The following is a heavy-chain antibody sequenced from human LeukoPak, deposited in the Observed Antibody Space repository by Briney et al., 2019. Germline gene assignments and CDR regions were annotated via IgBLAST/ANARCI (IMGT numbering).Heavy chain of an antibody. CDR2: IYYSGST. D-gene: IGHD3-22*01. J-gene: IGHJ3*02. Sequence: SETLSLTCTVSGGSISSSSYYWGWVRQPPGTGLEWLGSIYYSGSTYYNPSLKSRVTISVDTSKNQFSLKLSSVTAADTAVYYCARHRVRATMIVVVINAFDIWGQGTMVTVSS. CDR1: GGSISSSSYY. CDR3: ARHRVRATMIVVVINAFDI. V-gene: IGHV4-39*01.